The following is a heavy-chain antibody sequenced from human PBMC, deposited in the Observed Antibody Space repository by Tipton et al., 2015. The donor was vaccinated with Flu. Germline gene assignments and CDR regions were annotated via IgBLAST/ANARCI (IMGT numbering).Heavy chain of an antibody. CDR1: GGSISSGGYY. J-gene: IGHJ6*02. D-gene: IGHD5-18*01. CDR3: ARVNTAMAAYYYYYYGMDV. V-gene: IGHV4-31*03. Sequence: GLVKPSQTLSLTCTVSGGSISSGGYYWSWIRQHPGKGLEWIGYIYYSGSTDYNPSLKSRVTISVDTSKNQFSLKLSSVTAADTAVYYCARVNTAMAAYYYYYYGMDVWGQGTTVTVSS. CDR2: IYYSGST.